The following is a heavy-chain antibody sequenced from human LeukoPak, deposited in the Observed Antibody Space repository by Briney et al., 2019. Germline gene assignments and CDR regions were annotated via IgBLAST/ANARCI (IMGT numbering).Heavy chain of an antibody. Sequence: PGGSLRLSCAASGFTFSSYSMNWVRQAPGKGLEWVSYISSSSSTIYYADSVKGRFTISRDNSKNTLYLQMNSLRAEDTAVYYCARRTALWFADYWGQGTLVTVSS. CDR3: ARRTALWFADY. CDR2: ISSSSSTI. J-gene: IGHJ4*02. V-gene: IGHV3-48*01. CDR1: GFTFSSYS. D-gene: IGHD3-10*01.